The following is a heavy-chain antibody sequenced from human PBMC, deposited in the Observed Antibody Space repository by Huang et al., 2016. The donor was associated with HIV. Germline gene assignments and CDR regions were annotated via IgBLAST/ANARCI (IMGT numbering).Heavy chain of an antibody. J-gene: IGHJ6*02. CDR1: TFTFGAYW. Sequence: VESGGRSVQPGGSIKLSCVGSTFTFGAYWMSWVRQPQGKGLEWVAKSKQDEREKDYVDAVKGRFNISRDNARKVLFLEMDDLRVEDTAIYFCATKTAGMDIWGQGTTVTVSS. V-gene: IGHV3-7*01. D-gene: IGHD1-7*01. CDR3: ATKTAGMDI. CDR2: SKQDEREK.